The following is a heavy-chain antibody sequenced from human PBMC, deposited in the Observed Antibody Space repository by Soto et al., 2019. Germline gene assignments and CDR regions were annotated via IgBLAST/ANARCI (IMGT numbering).Heavy chain of an antibody. J-gene: IGHJ4*02. CDR3: AKSFTQSNVWRAYRHKTHFAY. V-gene: IGHV3-23*01. CDR1: GFTLSNYG. Sequence: EVRLLESGGGLVQPGGSLRLSCEGSGFTLSNYGMDWVRQAPGKGLEWISFISGAGDTTYYADSVKGRFIISRDNPKNTLYLQMNSLRAEDTAIYYCAKSFTQSNVWRAYRHKTHFAYWGQGALVTVTS. D-gene: IGHD3-16*02. CDR2: ISGAGDTT.